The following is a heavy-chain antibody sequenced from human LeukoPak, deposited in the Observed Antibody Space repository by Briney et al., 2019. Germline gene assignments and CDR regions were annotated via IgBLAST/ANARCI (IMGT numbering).Heavy chain of an antibody. CDR3: ARGRTAMVYFDY. J-gene: IGHJ4*02. Sequence: SGGSLRLSCAASGFTVDSNYLSWVRQAPGKGLEWVSTIYTGGNTYYAASVKGRFTISRDFSKNTVFLHMNSLRAEDTSMYYCARGRTAMVYFDYWGQGTLVTVSS. CDR1: GFTVDSNY. D-gene: IGHD5-18*01. CDR2: IYTGGNT. V-gene: IGHV3-53*01.